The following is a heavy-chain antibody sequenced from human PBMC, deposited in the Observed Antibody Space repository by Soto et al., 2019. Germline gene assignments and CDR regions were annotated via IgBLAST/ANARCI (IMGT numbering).Heavy chain of an antibody. V-gene: IGHV3-33*05. J-gene: IGHJ4*02. D-gene: IGHD3-16*01. CDR3: ARWGTTGGLDV. Sequence: QVQLVESGGGVVQPGTSLRLSCVGSGFTFRSYVIHWVRQAPGKGLEWVALTSYDGSNNFYGDSVKGRFTISRHNSRNTVELQMDSLTVEDTALYYCARWGTTGGLDVWGQGPLVSVSS. CDR2: TSYDGSNN. CDR1: GFTFRSYV.